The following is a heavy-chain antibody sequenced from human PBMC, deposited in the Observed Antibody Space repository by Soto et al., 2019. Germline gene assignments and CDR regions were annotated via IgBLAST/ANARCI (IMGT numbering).Heavy chain of an antibody. CDR2: FDPEDGET. CDR1: GYTLTELS. D-gene: IGHD3-16*02. CDR3: ATNFMITFGGVIGQARGAFDI. Sequence: GASVKVSCKVSGYTLTELSMHWVRQAPGKGLEWMGGFDPEDGETIYAQKFQGRVTMTEDTSTDTAYMELSSLRSEDTAVYYCATNFMITFGGVIGQARGAFDIWGQGTMVTVSS. V-gene: IGHV1-24*01. J-gene: IGHJ3*02.